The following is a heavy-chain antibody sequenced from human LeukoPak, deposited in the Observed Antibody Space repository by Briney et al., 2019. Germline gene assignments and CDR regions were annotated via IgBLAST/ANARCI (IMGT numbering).Heavy chain of an antibody. CDR1: GYTFTSYD. J-gene: IGHJ5*02. CDR3: ARGQRKKGYCSSTSCYYWFDP. CDR2: MNPNSGNT. V-gene: IGHV1-8*03. Sequence: GASVKVSCKASGYTFTSYDINWVRQATGQGLEWMGWMNPNSGNTGYAQKFQGRVTITGNTSISTAYMELSSLRSEDTAVYYCARGQRKKGYCSSTSCYYWFDPWGQGTLVTVSS. D-gene: IGHD2-2*01.